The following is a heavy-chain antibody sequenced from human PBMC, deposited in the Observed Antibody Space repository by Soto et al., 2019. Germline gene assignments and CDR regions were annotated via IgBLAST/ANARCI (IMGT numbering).Heavy chain of an antibody. Sequence: SVKVSCKASGGTFSCYAISWVRHAPGQGLEWMGGIIPIFGTANYAQKFQGRVTITADESTSTAYMELSSLRSEDTAVYYCASSLYDFWSGTHPDYYYGMDVWGQGTTVTVSS. D-gene: IGHD3-3*01. J-gene: IGHJ6*02. CDR1: GGTFSCYA. V-gene: IGHV1-69*13. CDR3: ASSLYDFWSGTHPDYYYGMDV. CDR2: IIPIFGTA.